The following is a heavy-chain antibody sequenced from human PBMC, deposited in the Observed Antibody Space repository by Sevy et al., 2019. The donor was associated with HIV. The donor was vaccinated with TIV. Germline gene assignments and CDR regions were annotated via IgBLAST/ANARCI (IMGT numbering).Heavy chain of an antibody. D-gene: IGHD3-16*02. CDR3: ARETDDYVWGGYRYRWFDP. CDR2: IYYSGST. CDR1: GGSISSYY. J-gene: IGHJ5*02. Sequence: SETLSLTCTVSGGSISSYYWSWIRQPPGKGLEWIGYIYYSGSTNYNPSLKSRVTISVDTSKNQFSLKLSSVTAADTAVYYCARETDDYVWGGYRYRWFDPWGQGTLVTVSS. V-gene: IGHV4-59*01.